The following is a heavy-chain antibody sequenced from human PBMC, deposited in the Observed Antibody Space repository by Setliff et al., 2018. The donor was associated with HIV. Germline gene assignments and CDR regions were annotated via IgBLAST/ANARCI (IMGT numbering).Heavy chain of an antibody. J-gene: IGHJ4*02. CDR3: ARDVAVAGAEF. D-gene: IGHD6-19*01. CDR1: GFTFSNYW. V-gene: IGHV3-7*01. CDR2: INQDGGEK. Sequence: GSLRLSCAASGFTFSNYWMSWVRQAPGKGLEWVAHINQDGGEKNHVDSVKGRFTISRDNAKNSLYLQMNSLRAEDTAVYFCARDVAVAGAEFWGQGTLVTVSS.